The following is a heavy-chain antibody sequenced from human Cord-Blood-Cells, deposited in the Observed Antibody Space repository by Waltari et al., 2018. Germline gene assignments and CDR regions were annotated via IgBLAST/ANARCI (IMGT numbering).Heavy chain of an antibody. V-gene: IGHV4-61*01. D-gene: IGHD1-7*01. CDR3: ARDLFYNWNYGRWFDP. CDR1: GGSVSSGSYY. Sequence: QVQLQESGPGLVKPSETLSLTCTVSGGSVSSGSYYWTWIRQPPGKGLEWIGYIYYSGSTNYNPSLKSRVTISVDTSKNQFSLKLSSVTAADTAVYYCARDLFYNWNYGRWFDPWGQGTLVTVSS. CDR2: IYYSGST. J-gene: IGHJ5*02.